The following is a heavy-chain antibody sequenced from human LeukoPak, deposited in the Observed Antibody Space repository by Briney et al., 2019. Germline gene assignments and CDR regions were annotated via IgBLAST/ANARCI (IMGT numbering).Heavy chain of an antibody. CDR2: INSDGSST. CDR3: ASFPMVRGVDFDY. D-gene: IGHD3-10*01. Sequence: PGGSLRLSCAASGFTFSSYWMHWVRQAPGKGLVWVSRINSDGSSTSYADSVKGRFTISRDNAKNTLYLQMNSLRAEDTAVYYCASFPMVRGVDFDYWGQGTLVTVSS. V-gene: IGHV3-74*01. J-gene: IGHJ4*02. CDR1: GFTFSSYW.